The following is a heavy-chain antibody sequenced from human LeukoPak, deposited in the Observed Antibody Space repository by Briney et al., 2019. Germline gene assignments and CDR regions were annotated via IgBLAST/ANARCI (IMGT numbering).Heavy chain of an antibody. CDR2: IIPNSGGT. CDR1: GYTFTGYY. J-gene: IGHJ4*02. V-gene: IGHV1-2*02. Sequence: ASVKVSCKASGYTFTGYYMHWVRQAPGQGLEWMGWIIPNSGGTNYAQKFQGRVTMTRDTSISTAYMELSRLRSDDTAVYYCARAGGMHSSGWYGIGYWGQGTLVTVSS. D-gene: IGHD6-19*01. CDR3: ARAGGMHSSGWYGIGY.